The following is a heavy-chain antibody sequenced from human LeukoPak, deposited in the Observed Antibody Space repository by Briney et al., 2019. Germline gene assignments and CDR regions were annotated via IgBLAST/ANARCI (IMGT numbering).Heavy chain of an antibody. CDR1: GFTFSSYA. Sequence: GGSLRLSCAASGFTFSSYAMSWVRQAPGKGLEWVSAISGSGGSTYYADSVKGRFTISRDNAKNTVYLQMNSLRAEDTAVYYCARARSITMIEAWGQGTLVTVSS. J-gene: IGHJ5*02. D-gene: IGHD3-22*01. CDR3: ARARSITMIEA. CDR2: ISGSGGST. V-gene: IGHV3-23*01.